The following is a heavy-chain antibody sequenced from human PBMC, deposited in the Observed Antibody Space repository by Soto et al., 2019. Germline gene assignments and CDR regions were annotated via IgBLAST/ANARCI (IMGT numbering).Heavy chain of an antibody. V-gene: IGHV3-30*18. J-gene: IGHJ5*02. CDR2: ISFDGNNK. Sequence: LRLYCAASGFTFSNYCMHWVRQAPGKGLECVAIISFDGNNKYYSYSVKGRFTISRYNSKNMVFLQMNSLRPEDTAVYYCVKPKEHFYDSXPGDTWGQRTPXTXS. CDR1: GFTFSNYC. CDR3: VKPKEHFYDSXPGDT. D-gene: IGHD3-22*01.